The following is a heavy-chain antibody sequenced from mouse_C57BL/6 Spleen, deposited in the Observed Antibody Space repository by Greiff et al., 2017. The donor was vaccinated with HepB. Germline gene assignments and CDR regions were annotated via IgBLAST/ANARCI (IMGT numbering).Heavy chain of an antibody. CDR1: GFTFSSYA. J-gene: IGHJ4*01. V-gene: IGHV5-4*01. CDR2: ISDGGSYT. D-gene: IGHD1-1*02. Sequence: EVKVVESGGGLVKPGGSLKLSCAASGFTFSSYAMSWVRQTPEKRLEWVATISDGGSYTYYPDNVKGRFTISRDNAKNNLYLQMSHLKSEDTAMYYCARENDQWSYAMDYWGQGTSVTVSS. CDR3: ARENDQWSYAMDY.